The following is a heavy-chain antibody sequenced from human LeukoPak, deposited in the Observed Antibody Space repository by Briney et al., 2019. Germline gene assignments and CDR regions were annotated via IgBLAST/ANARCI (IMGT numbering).Heavy chain of an antibody. CDR3: ARLSRGIVGATDY. CDR2: INHSGST. CDR1: GGSIDSSSYY. D-gene: IGHD1-26*01. J-gene: IGHJ4*02. V-gene: IGHV4-39*07. Sequence: SETLSLTCTVSGGSIDSSSYYWSWIRQPPGKGLEWIGEINHSGSTNYNPSLKSRVTISVDTSKNQFSLKLSSVTAADTAVYYYARLSRGIVGATDYWGQETLVTVSS.